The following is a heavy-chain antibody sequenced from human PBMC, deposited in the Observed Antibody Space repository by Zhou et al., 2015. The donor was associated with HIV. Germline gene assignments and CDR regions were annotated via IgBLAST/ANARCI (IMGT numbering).Heavy chain of an antibody. J-gene: IGHJ4*02. V-gene: IGHV3-9*01. CDR2: ITSTGDST. CDR3: VRDELCSPATCPSDH. Sequence: EVQLVESGGGLVQPGMALRISCAASGFIFDDYAMHWVRQVPGKGLQWVAGITSTGDSTDYIDSVRGRFTISRDDAKSSLFLQMTGLRAEDSAFYYCVRDELCSPATCPSDHWGQGSLVIVSS. CDR1: GFIFDDYA. D-gene: IGHD2-8*01.